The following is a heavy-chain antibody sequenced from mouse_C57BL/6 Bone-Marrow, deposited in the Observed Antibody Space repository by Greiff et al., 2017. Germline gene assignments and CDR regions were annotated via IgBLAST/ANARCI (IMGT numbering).Heavy chain of an antibody. CDR3: ARDYYGSSYGAWFAY. Sequence: EVQLKESGPELVKPGASVKISCKASGYSFTDYNMNWVKQSNGKSLEWIGVINPNYGTTSYNQKFKGKATLTVDQSSSTAYMQLNSLTSEDSAVYYCARDYYGSSYGAWFAYWGQGTLVTVSA. V-gene: IGHV1-39*01. D-gene: IGHD1-1*01. CDR2: INPNYGTT. CDR1: GYSFTDYN. J-gene: IGHJ3*01.